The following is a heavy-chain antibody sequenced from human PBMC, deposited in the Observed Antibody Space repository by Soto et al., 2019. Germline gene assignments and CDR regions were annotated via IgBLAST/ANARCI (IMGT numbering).Heavy chain of an antibody. V-gene: IGHV3-23*01. CDR3: AKRLAGWRYFDS. CDR1: GFTFDSHG. CDR2: ISASGGNT. J-gene: IGHJ4*02. D-gene: IGHD3-3*02. Sequence: EVQLLESGGGLVKPGGSLRLSCAASGFTFDSHGMSWVRQAPGKGLEWVTGISASGGNTFYADSVKGRFTISRDNSKNTLYLQMSSLRAEDTAVYYCAKRLAGWRYFDSWGQGTLVTVSS.